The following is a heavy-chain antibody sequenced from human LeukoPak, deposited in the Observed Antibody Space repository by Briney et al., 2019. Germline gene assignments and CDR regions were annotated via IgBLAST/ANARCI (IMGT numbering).Heavy chain of an antibody. CDR3: AKDLELYFAFDY. D-gene: IGHD1-7*01. CDR1: GFTFSNYG. CDR2: IRLDGSNR. Sequence: GGSLRLSCAASGFTFSNYGMHWVRQAPGKGLEWVAFIRLDGSNRYYVDSVRGRFTISRDNSKNTLYLQMNSLRTDDTAVYYCAKDLELYFAFDYWGQGTLVAVSS. V-gene: IGHV3-30*02. J-gene: IGHJ4*02.